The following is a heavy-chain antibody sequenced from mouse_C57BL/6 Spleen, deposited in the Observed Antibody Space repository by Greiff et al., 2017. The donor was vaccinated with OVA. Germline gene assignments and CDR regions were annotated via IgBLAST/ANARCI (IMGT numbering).Heavy chain of an antibody. V-gene: IGHV1-15*01. J-gene: IGHJ2*01. CDR3: TRSDLTYYFDY. CDR2: IDPETGGT. Sequence: QVQLQQSGAELVRPGASVTLSCKASGYTFTDYEMHWVKQTPVHGLEWIGAIDPETGGTAYNQKFKGKAILTADKSSSTAYMELRSLTSEDSAVYYCTRSDLTYYFDYWGQGTTLTVSS. D-gene: IGHD4-1*01. CDR1: GYTFTDYE.